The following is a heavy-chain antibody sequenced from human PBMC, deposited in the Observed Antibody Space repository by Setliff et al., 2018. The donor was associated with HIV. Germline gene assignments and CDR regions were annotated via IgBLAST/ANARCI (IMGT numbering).Heavy chain of an antibody. V-gene: IGHV4-39*07. D-gene: IGHD2-2*01. CDR2: IFYSGST. J-gene: IGHJ4*02. Sequence: SETLSLTCTVSGGSISSSNNYWGWIRQPPGKGLEWIGSIFYSGSTYYKPSLKSRVTISVDTSKNQFSLKLSSVTAADTAVYYCARKGYCSSSGCPTPFDFWGQGTLVTVSS. CDR3: ARKGYCSSSGCPTPFDF. CDR1: GGSISSSNNY.